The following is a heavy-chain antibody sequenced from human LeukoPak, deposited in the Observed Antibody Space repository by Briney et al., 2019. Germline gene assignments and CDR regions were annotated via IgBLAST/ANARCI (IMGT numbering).Heavy chain of an antibody. CDR3: ARDKAQDSVYYGMDV. Sequence: RGSLRLSCAASGFTFSSYSMVWVRQAPGKGLEWVSSISSGSNYIYYADSVKGRFTISRDNARTSLYLQMNSLRAEDTAVYYCARDKAQDSVYYGMDVWGQGTTVTVSS. D-gene: IGHD6-6*01. J-gene: IGHJ6*02. V-gene: IGHV3-21*06. CDR2: ISSGSNYI. CDR1: GFTFSSYS.